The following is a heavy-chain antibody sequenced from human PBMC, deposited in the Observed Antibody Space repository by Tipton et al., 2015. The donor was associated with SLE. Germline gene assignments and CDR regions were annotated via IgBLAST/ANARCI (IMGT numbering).Heavy chain of an antibody. CDR1: GGSFSGYY. CDR2: IYYSGST. V-gene: IGHV4-31*11. CDR3: ARGGRGAFDV. J-gene: IGHJ3*01. Sequence: GLVKPSETLSLTCAVYGGSFSGYYWSWIRQHPGKGLEWIGYIYYSGSTYYNPSLKSRVTISVDTSKNQFSLKLSSVTAADTAVYYCARGGRGAFDVWGQGTMVTVSS.